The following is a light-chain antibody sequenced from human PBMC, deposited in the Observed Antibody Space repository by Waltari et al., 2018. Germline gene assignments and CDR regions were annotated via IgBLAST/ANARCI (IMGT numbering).Light chain of an antibody. CDR3: QQYFSSPPYT. CDR1: QSVSTSF. J-gene: IGKJ2*01. CDR2: GAS. V-gene: IGKV3-20*01. Sequence: EIVLTQSPDTLSLSPGERATLSCTASQSVSTSFLAWYQQKPGQAPRLLIYGASNRATGIPDRFSGRGSGTDFTLTISRLEPEDFAVYYCQQYFSSPPYTFGQGTKLEIK.